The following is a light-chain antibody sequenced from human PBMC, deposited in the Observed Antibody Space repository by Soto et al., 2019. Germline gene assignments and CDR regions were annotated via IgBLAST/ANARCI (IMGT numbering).Light chain of an antibody. V-gene: IGKV3-11*01. CDR3: HQRQSWPRT. CDR1: QSVSTY. J-gene: IGKJ1*01. CDR2: DAS. Sequence: EIVLTQSPATLSLSPGERATLSFRASQSVSTYLAWYQQKPGQTPRLLIYDASNRATGIPARFSGSGSGTDFTLTISDVQPEDFALYYCHQRQSWPRTFGQGTKVDIK.